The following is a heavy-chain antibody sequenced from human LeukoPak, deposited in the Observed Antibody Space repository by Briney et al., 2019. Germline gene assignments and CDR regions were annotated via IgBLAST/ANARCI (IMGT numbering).Heavy chain of an antibody. Sequence: PSETLSLTCAVSGGSISSSNWWSWVRQPPGKGLEWIGEIYHSGSTNYNPSLKSRVTISVDKSKNQFSLKLSSVTAADTAVYYCARMKKPYSSSPKWFDPWGQGTLVTVSS. V-gene: IGHV4-4*02. CDR2: IYHSGST. CDR3: ARMKKPYSSSPKWFDP. D-gene: IGHD6-6*01. J-gene: IGHJ5*02. CDR1: GGSISSSNW.